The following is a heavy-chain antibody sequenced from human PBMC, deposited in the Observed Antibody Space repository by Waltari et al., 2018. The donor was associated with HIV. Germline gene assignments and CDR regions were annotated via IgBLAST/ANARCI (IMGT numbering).Heavy chain of an antibody. V-gene: IGHV3-30*18. CDR2: ISYDGSNK. Sequence: QVQLVESGGGVVQPGRSLRRSCAASGFTFSGCGMHWVREAPGKGLEWVAVISYDGSNKYFAESVKGRFTISRDNSKHTLYLQMSSLRAEDTAVYYCAKGDRGLGIFYYYYYAMDVWGRGTTVTVSS. D-gene: IGHD3-10*01. J-gene: IGHJ6*02. CDR1: GFTFSGCG. CDR3: AKGDRGLGIFYYYYYAMDV.